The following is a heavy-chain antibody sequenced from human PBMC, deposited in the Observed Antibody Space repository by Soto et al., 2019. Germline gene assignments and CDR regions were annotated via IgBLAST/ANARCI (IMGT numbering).Heavy chain of an antibody. CDR1: GFTFSSYA. CDR2: ISYDGSNK. CDR3: ARDVYSSGWYAVDY. J-gene: IGHJ4*02. V-gene: IGHV3-30-3*01. D-gene: IGHD6-19*01. Sequence: QVQLVESGGGVVQPGRSLRLSCAASGFTFSSYAMHWVRQAPGKGLEWVAVISYDGSNKYYADSVKGRFTIYRDNSKNTLYLQMNSLRAEDTAVYYCARDVYSSGWYAVDYWGQGTLVTVSS.